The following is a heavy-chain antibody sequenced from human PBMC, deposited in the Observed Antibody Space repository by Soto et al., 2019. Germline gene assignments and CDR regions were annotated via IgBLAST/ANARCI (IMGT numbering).Heavy chain of an antibody. J-gene: IGHJ4*02. Sequence: SVKVSCKASGGTFSSYAISWVRQAPGQGLEWMGGIIPIFGTANYAQKFQGRVTITADGSTSTAYMELSSLRSEDTAVYYCARSRYYYDSSGFDYWGQGTLVTVSS. V-gene: IGHV1-69*13. CDR1: GGTFSSYA. CDR2: IIPIFGTA. D-gene: IGHD3-22*01. CDR3: ARSRYYYDSSGFDY.